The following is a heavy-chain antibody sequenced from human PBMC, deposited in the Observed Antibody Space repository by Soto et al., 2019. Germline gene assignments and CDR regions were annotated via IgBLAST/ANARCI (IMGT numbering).Heavy chain of an antibody. CDR3: ARDYGSGSYFDY. J-gene: IGHJ4*02. CDR1: GGPISSSSYY. D-gene: IGHD3-10*01. V-gene: IGHV4-39*07. CDR2: IYYSGST. Sequence: PSETLSLTCTVSGGPISSSSYYWGWIRQPPGKGLEWIGSIYYSGSTYYNPSLKSRVTISVDTSKNQFSLKLSSVTAADTAVYYCARDYGSGSYFDYWGQGTLVTVSS.